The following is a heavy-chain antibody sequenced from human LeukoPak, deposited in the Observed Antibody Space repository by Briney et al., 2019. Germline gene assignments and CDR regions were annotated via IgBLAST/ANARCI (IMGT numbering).Heavy chain of an antibody. D-gene: IGHD2-2*01. J-gene: IGHJ4*02. V-gene: IGHV3-74*01. CDR1: GFDFSEYW. CDR3: ARALVVPAAMPWV. Sequence: GGSLRLSCTVSGFDFSEYWMHWVRQIPGKGLAWVSRVDRDGTRTNYADFVKGRFTISRDNGKKTVYLQMNSLRAEDTAVYYCARALVVPAAMPWVWGQGTLVTVSS. CDR2: VDRDGTRT.